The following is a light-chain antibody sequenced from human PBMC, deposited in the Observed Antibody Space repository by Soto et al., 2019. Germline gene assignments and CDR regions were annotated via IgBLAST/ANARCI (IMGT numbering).Light chain of an antibody. V-gene: IGKV1-9*01. CDR3: QQLNSYPIT. Sequence: TQSPLSLPVTPGEPASISCRSSQSLLHSNGYNYLDWYQQKPGKAPKLLIYAASTLQSGVPSRFSGSGSGTEFTLTISRLQPEDFATYYCQQLNSYPITFGQGTRLETK. J-gene: IGKJ5*01. CDR2: AAS. CDR1: QSLLHSNGYNY.